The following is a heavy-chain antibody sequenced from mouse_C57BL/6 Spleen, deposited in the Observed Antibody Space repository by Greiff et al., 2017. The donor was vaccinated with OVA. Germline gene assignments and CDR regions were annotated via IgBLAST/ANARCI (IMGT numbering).Heavy chain of an antibody. Sequence: VQLQQSGPELVKPGASVKISCKASGYTFTDYYMNWVKQSHGKSLEWIGDINPNNGGTSYNQKFKGKATLTVDKSSSTAYMELRSLTSEDSAVYYCAREEITSVVVDYWGQGTTLTVSS. CDR2: INPNNGGT. CDR1: GYTFTDYY. CDR3: AREEITSVVVDY. J-gene: IGHJ2*01. D-gene: IGHD1-1*01. V-gene: IGHV1-26*01.